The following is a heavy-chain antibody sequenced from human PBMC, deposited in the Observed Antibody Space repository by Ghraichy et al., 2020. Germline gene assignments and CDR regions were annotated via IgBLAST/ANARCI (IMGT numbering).Heavy chain of an antibody. CDR1: GFTSSSYW. CDR3: AGGRGWTPEY. CDR2: IKQDGSEN. J-gene: IGHJ4*02. Sequence: GGSLRLSCVVSGFTSSSYWMNWVRQVPGKGLEWVAIIKQDGSENMYVDSVKGRFTISRDNAKNSVYLQMNSLGAEDTGVYYCAGGRGWTPEYWGQVTLVTVSS. V-gene: IGHV3-7*01. D-gene: IGHD6-19*01.